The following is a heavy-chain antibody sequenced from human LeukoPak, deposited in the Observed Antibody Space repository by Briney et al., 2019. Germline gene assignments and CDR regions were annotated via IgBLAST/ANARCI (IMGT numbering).Heavy chain of an antibody. D-gene: IGHD5-18*01. J-gene: IGHJ4*02. V-gene: IGHV4-39*01. CDR2: ISYSWTT. CDR1: GGSISSSGSDYY. CDR3: ARHRHSHHYDY. Sequence: KSSETLSLTCSVSGGSISSSGSDYYWGWVRQPPGKGLEWIGSISYSWTTYYNPSLKSRVTISADTSNNQFSLKLTSVTAADTAVYYCARHRHSHHYDYWGQGTLVTVSS.